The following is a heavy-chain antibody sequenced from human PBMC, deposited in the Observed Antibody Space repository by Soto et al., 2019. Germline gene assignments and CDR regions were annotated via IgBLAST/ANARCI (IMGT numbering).Heavy chain of an antibody. Sequence: SETLSLTCTVSGASISSYYWSWIRQPPGKGLEWIGYIYYSGSTNYNPSLKSRVTISVDTSKNQFSLKLSSVTAADTAVYYCARGGPGYSSGSWFDPWGQGTLVTVSS. CDR1: GASISSYY. J-gene: IGHJ5*02. CDR3: ARGGPGYSSGSWFDP. D-gene: IGHD6-19*01. CDR2: IYYSGST. V-gene: IGHV4-59*01.